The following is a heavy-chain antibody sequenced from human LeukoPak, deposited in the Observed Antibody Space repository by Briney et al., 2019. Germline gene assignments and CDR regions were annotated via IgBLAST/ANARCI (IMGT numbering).Heavy chain of an antibody. CDR2: IYYSGST. V-gene: IGHV4-59*01. J-gene: IGHJ2*01. CDR1: GGSISSYY. D-gene: IGHD4-23*01. CDR3: ARDHRLDYGGNSGDWYFDL. Sequence: SETLSLTCTVSGGSISSYYWSWIRQPPGKGLEWIGYIYYSGSTNYNPSLKSRVTISVDTSKNQFSLKLSSVTAADTAVYYCARDHRLDYGGNSGDWYFDLWGRGTLVTVSS.